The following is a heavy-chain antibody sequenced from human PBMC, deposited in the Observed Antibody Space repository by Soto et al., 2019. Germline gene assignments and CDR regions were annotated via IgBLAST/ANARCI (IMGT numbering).Heavy chain of an antibody. V-gene: IGHV3-23*01. CDR1: GFTLSSYA. Sequence: EVQLLESGGGLVQTGGSLRLSCAASGFTLSSYAMSWVRQAPGKGLEWVSAISGSGGSTYYADSVKGRFTISRDNSKNTLYLQMNSLRAEDTAVYYCAKDYYGSGTWFDPWGQGTLVTVSS. CDR2: ISGSGGST. CDR3: AKDYYGSGTWFDP. J-gene: IGHJ5*02. D-gene: IGHD3-10*01.